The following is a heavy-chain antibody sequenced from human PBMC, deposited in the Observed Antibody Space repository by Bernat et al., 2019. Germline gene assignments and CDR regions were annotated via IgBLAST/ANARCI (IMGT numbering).Heavy chain of an antibody. D-gene: IGHD1-26*01. J-gene: IGHJ6*02. CDR3: ARRIEGATSPSPGMDV. CDR2: INHSGST. V-gene: IGHV4-34*01. Sequence: QVQLQQWGAGLLKPSETLSLTCAVYGGSFSGYYWSWIRQPPGKGLEWIGEINHSGSTNYNPSLKRRVTISVDTSKNQFSLKLSSVTAADTAVYYCARRIEGATSPSPGMDVWGQGTTVTVSS. CDR1: GGSFSGYY.